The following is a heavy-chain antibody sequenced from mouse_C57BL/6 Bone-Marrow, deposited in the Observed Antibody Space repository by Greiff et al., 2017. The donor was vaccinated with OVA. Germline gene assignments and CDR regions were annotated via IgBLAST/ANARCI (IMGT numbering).Heavy chain of an antibody. CDR1: GYTFTSYW. V-gene: IGHV1-58*01. Sequence: VQLQQPGAELVMPGASVKLSCKASGYTFTSYWMHWVKQRPGQGLEWIGYIYIGNGYTEYNEKFKGKATLTSDTSSSTAYMQLSSLTSEDSAIYFCARNHYGSPTRWGQGTLVTVSA. D-gene: IGHD1-1*01. CDR2: IYIGNGYT. CDR3: ARNHYGSPTR. J-gene: IGHJ3*02.